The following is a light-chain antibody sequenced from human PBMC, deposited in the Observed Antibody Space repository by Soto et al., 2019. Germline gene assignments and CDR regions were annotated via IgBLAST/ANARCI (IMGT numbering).Light chain of an antibody. CDR3: LQHNSYPLT. Sequence: DIHMTHSPCSLSASLVERVTITCRASQGIRSDLGWYQQKPGKAPKRLIYAASSLQSGVPSRFSASGSGTEFTLTISSLQPEDFATYYRLQHNSYPLTFGGGTKVDI. J-gene: IGKJ4*01. CDR2: AAS. V-gene: IGKV1-17*01. CDR1: QGIRSD.